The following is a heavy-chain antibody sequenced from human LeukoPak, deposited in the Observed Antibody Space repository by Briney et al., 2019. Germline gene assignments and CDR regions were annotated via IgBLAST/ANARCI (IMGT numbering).Heavy chain of an antibody. CDR1: GGSISSYY. CDR2: IYYSGST. D-gene: IGHD4-23*01. J-gene: IGHJ3*02. Sequence: SETLSLTCTVSGGSISSYYWSWIRQPPGKGLEWIGYIYYSGSTNYNPSLKSRVTISVDTSKNQFSLKLSSVTAADTAVYYCATHYGGIFDAFDIRGQGAMVTVSS. CDR3: ATHYGGIFDAFDI. V-gene: IGHV4-59*01.